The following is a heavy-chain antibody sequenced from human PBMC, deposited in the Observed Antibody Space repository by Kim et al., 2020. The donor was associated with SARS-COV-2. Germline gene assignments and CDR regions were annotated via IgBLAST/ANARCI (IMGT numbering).Heavy chain of an antibody. CDR1: GYTFTGYY. J-gene: IGHJ4*02. D-gene: IGHD1-26*01. Sequence: ASVKVSCKASGYTFTGYYMHWVRQAPGPGLEWMGWINPNSGGTNYAQKFQCWVTMTRDTSISTAYMELCRLRSDDTAVYYCARDPATEGESEVLGFDYWGQRTLVTVSS. CDR2: INPNSGGT. V-gene: IGHV1-2*04. CDR3: ARDPATEGESEVLGFDY.